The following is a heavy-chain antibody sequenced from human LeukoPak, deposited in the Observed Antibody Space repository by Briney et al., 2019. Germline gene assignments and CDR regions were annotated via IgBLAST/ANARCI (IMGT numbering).Heavy chain of an antibody. CDR3: ASLYYYYGMDV. CDR2: ISSSSSYI. Sequence: GALRISCAASGFTFSSHCIEWVRQAPGKGLEWVSSISSSSSYIYYADSVKGRFTISRDNAKNSLYLQMNSLRAEDTAVYYCASLYYYYGMDVWGQGTTVTVSS. J-gene: IGHJ6*02. V-gene: IGHV3-21*01. CDR1: GFTFSSHC.